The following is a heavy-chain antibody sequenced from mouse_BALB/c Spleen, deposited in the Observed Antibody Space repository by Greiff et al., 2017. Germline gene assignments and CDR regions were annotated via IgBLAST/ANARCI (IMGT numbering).Heavy chain of an antibody. CDR2: IYPGNVNT. CDR3: ARGGNWDSFDY. CDR1: GYTFTSYY. V-gene: IGHV1S56*01. D-gene: IGHD4-1*01. J-gene: IGHJ2*01. Sequence: VQLQQSGPELVKPGASVRISCKASGYTFTSYYIHWVKQRPGQGLEWIGWIYPGNVNTKYNEKFKGKATLTADKSSSTAYMQLSSLTSEDSAVYFCARGGNWDSFDYWGQGTTLTVSS.